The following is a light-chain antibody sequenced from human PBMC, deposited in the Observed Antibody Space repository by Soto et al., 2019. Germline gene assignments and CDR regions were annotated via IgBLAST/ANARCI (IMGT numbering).Light chain of an antibody. Sequence: ETVLTQSPSTLSVSPGQRATFSCRASQSVGSYLAWYQQKPGQAPRLLIYDASNRATGIPARFSGSGSGTDFTLTITSLEPEDVAVYFCQQRTDWPLTFGGGTKLEIK. J-gene: IGKJ4*01. CDR1: QSVGSY. CDR2: DAS. CDR3: QQRTDWPLT. V-gene: IGKV3-11*01.